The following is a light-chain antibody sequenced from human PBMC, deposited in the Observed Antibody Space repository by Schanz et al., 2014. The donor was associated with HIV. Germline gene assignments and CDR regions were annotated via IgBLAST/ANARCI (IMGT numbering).Light chain of an antibody. V-gene: IGKV3-20*01. J-gene: IGKJ2*01. CDR3: QHYGTSYT. CDR1: QSVSTN. CDR2: GAS. Sequence: EIVLTQSPATLSLSPGERATLSCWASQSVSTNLAWYQQKAGQAPRLLIYGASTRATGTPDRFSGSGSGRDFTLTISRLEPEDFAVYYCQHYGTSYTFGQGTKLEIK.